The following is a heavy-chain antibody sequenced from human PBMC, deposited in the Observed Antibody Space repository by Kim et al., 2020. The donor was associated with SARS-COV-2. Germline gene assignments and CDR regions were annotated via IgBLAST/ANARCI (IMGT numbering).Heavy chain of an antibody. V-gene: IGHV3-33*06. Sequence: GGSLRLSCAASGFTFSSYGMHWVRQAPGKGLEWVAVIWYDGSNKYYADSVKGRITISRDNSKNTLYLQMNSLRAEDTAVYYCAKDGAASGYYPDYWGQGTLVTVSS. CDR2: IWYDGSNK. CDR3: AKDGAASGYYPDY. CDR1: GFTFSSYG. J-gene: IGHJ4*02. D-gene: IGHD3-22*01.